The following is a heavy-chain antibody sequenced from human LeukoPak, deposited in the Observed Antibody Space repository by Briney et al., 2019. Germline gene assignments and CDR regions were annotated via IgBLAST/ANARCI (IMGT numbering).Heavy chain of an antibody. CDR3: DYPKNNRGPSNWFDP. V-gene: IGHV3-35*01. J-gene: IGHJ5*02. D-gene: IGHD1/OR15-1a*01. CDR1: GFTFSNSD. CDR2: VSWNGSRM. Sequence: GGSLRLSCAASGFTFSNSDMNWVHQAPGKGLEWVSGVSWNGSRMHYADSVKGRFIISRDNSRNTLYLQTNSLRAKDTAGCYGDYPKNNRGPSNWFDPWGQGTLVTVSS.